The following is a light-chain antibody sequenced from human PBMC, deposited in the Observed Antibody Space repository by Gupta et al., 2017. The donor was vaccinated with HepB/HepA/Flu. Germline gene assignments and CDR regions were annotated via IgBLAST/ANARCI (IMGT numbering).Light chain of an antibody. V-gene: IGKV2-28*01. CDR3: RQALESPRT. CDR2: LGS. CDR1: QSLVHSNGYNY. Sequence: DIVMTQSPLSLPVTPGEPASISCRSSQSLVHSNGYNYLDWYLQKPGQSPQLLIYLGSNRASGVPDRFSGSGSGADFTLKISRVEADDVGVYYCRQALESPRTFGQGTELEIK. J-gene: IGKJ2*02.